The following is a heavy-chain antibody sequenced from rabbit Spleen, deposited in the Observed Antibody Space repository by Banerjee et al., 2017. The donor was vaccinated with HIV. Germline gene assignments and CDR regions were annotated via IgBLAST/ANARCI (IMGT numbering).Heavy chain of an antibody. D-gene: IGHD1-1*01. CDR1: GFSFSSSYY. J-gene: IGHJ4*01. CDR3: ARDVDTIYFRFSL. Sequence: QSLEESGGDLVKPGGSLTLTCTASGFSFSSSYYMCWVRQAPGKGLEWVACINTYTVKSVYASWATGRFTFSRTSSTTVTLQMTSLTAADTAAYFCARDVDTIYFRFSLWGPGTLVTVS. CDR2: INTYTVKS. V-gene: IGHV1S40*01.